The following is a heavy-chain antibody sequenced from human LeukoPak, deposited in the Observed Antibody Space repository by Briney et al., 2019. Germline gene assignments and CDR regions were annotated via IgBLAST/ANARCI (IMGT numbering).Heavy chain of an antibody. Sequence: ASVKVSCKASGYTFTRYGIIWVRQAPGQGLEWMGWINPNSAGTSYAQKFQGRVTMTRDTSISTAYMELSRLRSDDTALYYCARWGMRTFDIWGQGTMVTV. CDR1: GYTFTRYG. CDR2: INPNSAGT. D-gene: IGHD2-8*01. CDR3: ARWGMRTFDI. V-gene: IGHV1-2*02. J-gene: IGHJ3*02.